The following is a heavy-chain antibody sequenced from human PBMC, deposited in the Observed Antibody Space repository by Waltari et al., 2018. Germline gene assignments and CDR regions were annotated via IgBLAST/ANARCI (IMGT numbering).Heavy chain of an antibody. CDR1: GSPFSRYR. Sequence: EVQLVESGGGLVQPGGSLRLSCAASGSPFSRYRMSWVRQGPGKGLDWVANIKQDGSEKYYVDSVKGRFTISIDNAKNSLYLQMNSLRAEDTAVYYCARDRSWFDYWGQGTLVTVSS. CDR2: IKQDGSEK. J-gene: IGHJ4*02. V-gene: IGHV3-7*01. CDR3: ARDRSWFDY.